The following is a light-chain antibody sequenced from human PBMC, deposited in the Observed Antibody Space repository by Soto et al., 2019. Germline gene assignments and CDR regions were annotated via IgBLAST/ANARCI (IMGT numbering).Light chain of an antibody. Sequence: DIVMTQSPDSLAVSLGERATINCKSSQSLLYSSNNKNYLAWYQQKPGQPPKLLIYWASARESGVPDRFSGSGSGTDFTLTISSLQAEDVAVYYCQQYYSTPPTFGGGTKVDI. V-gene: IGKV4-1*01. CDR1: QSLLYSSNNKNY. J-gene: IGKJ4*01. CDR3: QQYYSTPPT. CDR2: WAS.